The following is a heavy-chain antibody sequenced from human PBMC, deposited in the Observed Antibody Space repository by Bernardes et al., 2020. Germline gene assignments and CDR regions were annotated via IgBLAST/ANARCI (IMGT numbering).Heavy chain of an antibody. D-gene: IGHD3-10*01. CDR2: IYYSGST. V-gene: IGHV4-39*01. J-gene: IGHJ4*02. CDR3: ARFYRGLFL. Sequence: SETLSLTCTVSGGSISSSSYYWGWIRQPPGKGLEWIGSIYYSGSTYYNPSLKSRVTISVDTSKNQFSLKLSSVTAADTAVYYCARFYRGLFLWGQGTLVTVSS. CDR1: GGSISSSSYY.